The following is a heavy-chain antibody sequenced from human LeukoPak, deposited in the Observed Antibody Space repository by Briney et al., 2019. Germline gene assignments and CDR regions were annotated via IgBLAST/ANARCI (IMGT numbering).Heavy chain of an antibody. Sequence: GGSLRLSCVVSGFTFNNHAMSWVRQAPGKGLEWVSAISGSGDNTFYAGSVRGRFTISRDNSKNTLYLQMDSLRAEDTAICYCTKDFRGSGYFFDYWGQGTLVTVSS. V-gene: IGHV3-23*01. CDR3: TKDFRGSGYFFDY. CDR1: GFTFNNHA. CDR2: ISGSGDNT. J-gene: IGHJ4*02. D-gene: IGHD3-10*01.